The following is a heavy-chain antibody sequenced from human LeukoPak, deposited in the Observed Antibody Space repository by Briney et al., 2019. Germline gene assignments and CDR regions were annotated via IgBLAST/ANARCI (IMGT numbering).Heavy chain of an antibody. CDR3: ARDRPLKYSGSYYDY. CDR2: ISAYNGNT. J-gene: IGHJ4*02. V-gene: IGHV1-18*01. D-gene: IGHD1-26*01. CDR1: GYTFTSYG. Sequence: ASVKVSCKASGYTFTSYGISWVRQAPGQGLEWMGWISAYNGNTNYAQKPQGRVTMTTDTSTSTAYMELRSLRSDDTAVYYCARDRPLKYSGSYYDYWGQGTLVTVSS.